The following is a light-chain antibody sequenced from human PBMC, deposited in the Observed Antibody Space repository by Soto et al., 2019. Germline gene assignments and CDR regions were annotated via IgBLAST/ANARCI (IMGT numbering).Light chain of an antibody. J-gene: IGKJ1*01. Sequence: EIVMTQSPATLSVSPGERATLSCRASQSVSSNLAWYQQKPGQAPRLLIYGASTRATGIPARFSGSGSGTEFTRTISSLQSEDCVVYYCQQYNNWPRTFGQGTKVEIK. V-gene: IGKV3-15*01. CDR3: QQYNNWPRT. CDR1: QSVSSN. CDR2: GAS.